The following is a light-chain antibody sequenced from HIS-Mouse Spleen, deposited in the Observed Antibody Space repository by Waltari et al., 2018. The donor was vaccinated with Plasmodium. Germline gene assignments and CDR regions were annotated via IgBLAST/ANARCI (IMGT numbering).Light chain of an antibody. J-gene: IGLJ3*02. CDR2: EES. Sequence: SYELTQPPSVSVSPGQTARITFSGDALPKKYAYWYQQKSGQAPVLGIYEESKRPAGIPERVAGASSGTMDTLTISGAQVEDEADYYCYSTDSSGNHRVFGGGTKLTVL. CDR3: YSTDSSGNHRV. CDR1: ALPKKY. V-gene: IGLV3-10*01.